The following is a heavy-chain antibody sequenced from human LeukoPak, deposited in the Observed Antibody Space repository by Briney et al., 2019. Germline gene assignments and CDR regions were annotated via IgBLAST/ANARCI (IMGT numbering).Heavy chain of an antibody. CDR3: ARRIQLWYAYGWFDP. CDR2: IKQDGSEK. CDR1: GFTFSSYW. Sequence: GGSLRLSCAASGFTFSSYWMSWVRQAPGKGLEWVANIKQDGSEKYYVDSVKGRFTISRDNAKNSLYLQMNSLRAEDTAVYYCARRIQLWYAYGWFDPWGQGTLVTVSS. J-gene: IGHJ5*02. D-gene: IGHD5-18*01. V-gene: IGHV3-7*04.